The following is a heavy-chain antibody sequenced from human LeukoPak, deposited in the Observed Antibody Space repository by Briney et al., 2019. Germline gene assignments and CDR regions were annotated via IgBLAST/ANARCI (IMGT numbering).Heavy chain of an antibody. J-gene: IGHJ4*02. D-gene: IGHD3-22*01. CDR2: IIPIFGTA. Sequence: ASVKVSCKASGGTFSSYAISWVRQAPGQGLEWMGGIIPIFGTANYAQKFQGRVTITADESTSTAYMELSSLRSEDTAVYYCATGPDYYDSSGYLYWGQGTLVTVSS. V-gene: IGHV1-69*13. CDR1: GGTFSSYA. CDR3: ATGPDYYDSSGYLY.